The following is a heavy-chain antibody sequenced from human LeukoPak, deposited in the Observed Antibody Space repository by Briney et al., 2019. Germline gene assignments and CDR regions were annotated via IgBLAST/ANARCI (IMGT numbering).Heavy chain of an antibody. CDR3: AKFPRRDAFDI. CDR2: ISYDGSNK. V-gene: IGHV3-30*18. Sequence: GGSLRLSCAASGFTFSSYGMHWVRQAPGKGLEWVAVISYDGSNKYYADSVKGRFTISRDNSKNTLYLQMNSLRAEDTAVYYCAKFPRRDAFDIWGQGTMVTVSS. J-gene: IGHJ3*02. CDR1: GFTFSSYG.